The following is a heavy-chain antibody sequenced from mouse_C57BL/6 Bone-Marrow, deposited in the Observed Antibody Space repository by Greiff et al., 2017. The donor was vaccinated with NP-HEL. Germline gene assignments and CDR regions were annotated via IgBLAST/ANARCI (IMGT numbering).Heavy chain of an antibody. Sequence: QVQLQQPGAELVKPGASVKLSCKASGYTFTSYWMHWVKQRPGQGLEWIGMIHPNSGSTNYNEKFKSKATLTVDKSSSTAYMQLSSLTSEDSAVYYCARWLLRDAMDYWGQGTSVTVSS. CDR2: IHPNSGST. CDR1: GYTFTSYW. D-gene: IGHD2-3*01. V-gene: IGHV1-64*01. CDR3: ARWLLRDAMDY. J-gene: IGHJ4*01.